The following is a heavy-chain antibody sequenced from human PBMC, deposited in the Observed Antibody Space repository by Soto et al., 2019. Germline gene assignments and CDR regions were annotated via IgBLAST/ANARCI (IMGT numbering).Heavy chain of an antibody. CDR3: ATTDKRCSPVS. D-gene: IGHD3-10*02. CDR2: ISGSGGST. V-gene: IGHV3-23*01. J-gene: IGHJ5*02. CDR1: GFTFSSYA. Sequence: GGSLRLSCTASGFTFSSYAMSWVRQAPGKGLEWVSAISGSGGSTYYADSVKGRFTISRDNSKNTLYLQMNSLRAEDTAVYYCATTDKRCSPVSWGQGTLVTVSS.